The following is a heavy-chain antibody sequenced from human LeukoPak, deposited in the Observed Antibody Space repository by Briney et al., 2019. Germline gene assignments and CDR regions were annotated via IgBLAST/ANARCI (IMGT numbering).Heavy chain of an antibody. V-gene: IGHV1-24*01. J-gene: IGHJ4*02. CDR3: ATGVDTAMGVSDY. CDR1: GYTLTDLS. CDR2: FDPEDGET. Sequence: ASVKLSCKVSGYTLTDLSMHWVRHPPGKGLERMGGFDPEDGETIYAQKFQGRVTMTEDTSTDTAYMELSSLRSEDTVVYYCATGVDTAMGVSDYWGQGTLVTVSS. D-gene: IGHD5-18*01.